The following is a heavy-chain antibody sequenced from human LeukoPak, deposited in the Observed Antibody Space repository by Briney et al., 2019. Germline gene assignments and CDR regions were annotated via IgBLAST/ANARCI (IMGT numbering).Heavy chain of an antibody. J-gene: IGHJ3*02. D-gene: IGHD2-15*01. CDR3: ARVDCSGGSCYAFDI. CDR1: VDSISGYY. Sequence: SETLSLTCTVSVDSISGYYWSWIRQPPGKGLEWIGYISNSGSTNYNPSLKSRVTISVDTSKNQFSLKLSSVTAADTAVYYCARVDCSGGSCYAFDIWGQGTMVTVSS. V-gene: IGHV4-59*01. CDR2: ISNSGST.